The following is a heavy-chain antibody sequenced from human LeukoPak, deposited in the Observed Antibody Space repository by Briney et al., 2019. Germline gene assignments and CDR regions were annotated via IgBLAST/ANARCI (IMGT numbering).Heavy chain of an antibody. CDR1: GYTFNDYF. Sequence: ASVKVSCKTSGYTFNDYFIHWLRQAPGQGLEWMGRVNSNSAVAESEEKFQGRVTVTRDTSIRTVYMELFRLTSDDTAFYYCARDLSSTPHWELDYWGQGTLVTVSS. D-gene: IGHD7-27*01. CDR3: ARDLSSTPHWELDY. J-gene: IGHJ4*02. CDR2: VNSNSAVA. V-gene: IGHV1-2*06.